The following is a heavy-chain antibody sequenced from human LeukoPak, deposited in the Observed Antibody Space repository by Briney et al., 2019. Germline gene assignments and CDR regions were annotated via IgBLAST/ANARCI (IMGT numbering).Heavy chain of an antibody. D-gene: IGHD6-6*01. J-gene: IGHJ4*02. Sequence: GASVKVSCKASGGTFSSYAISWVRQAPGQGLEWMGRIIPIFGTANYAQKFQGRVTITTDESTSTAYMELSSLRSEDTAVYYGARDASPGTPPVYFDYWGQGTLLPVSS. CDR1: GGTFSSYA. V-gene: IGHV1-69*05. CDR3: ARDASPGTPPVYFDY. CDR2: IIPIFGTA.